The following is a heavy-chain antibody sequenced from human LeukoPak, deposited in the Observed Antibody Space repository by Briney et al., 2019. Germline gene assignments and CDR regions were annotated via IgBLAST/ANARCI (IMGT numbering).Heavy chain of an antibody. CDR2: ISAYNGNT. CDR1: GYTFTSYG. Sequence: ASVKVSCTASGYTFTSYGISWVRQAPGQGLEWMGWISAYNGNTNYAQKLQGRVTMTTDTSTSTAYMELRSLRSDDTAVYYCARDMITFGGVIPYGMDVWAKGPRSPSP. CDR3: ARDMITFGGVIPYGMDV. J-gene: IGHJ6*02. D-gene: IGHD3-16*02. V-gene: IGHV1-18*01.